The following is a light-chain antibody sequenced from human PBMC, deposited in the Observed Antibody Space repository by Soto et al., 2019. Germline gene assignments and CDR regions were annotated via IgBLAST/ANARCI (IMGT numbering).Light chain of an antibody. V-gene: IGKV3D-15*01. CDR1: QSVSSSY. J-gene: IGKJ1*01. CDR3: QQYNNWPRT. Sequence: IVMTQSPATLSVSQGERATLSCRASQSVSSSYLAWYQQKPGQAPRLLIYRTSNRATGIPDRFSGSGSGTEFTLTISSLQSEDFAVYYCQQYNNWPRTFGQGTKVDIK. CDR2: RTS.